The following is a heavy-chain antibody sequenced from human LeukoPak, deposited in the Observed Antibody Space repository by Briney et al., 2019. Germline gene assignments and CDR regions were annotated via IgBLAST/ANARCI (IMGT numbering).Heavy chain of an antibody. CDR1: GDSINDHY. J-gene: IGHJ6*03. D-gene: IGHD2-15*01. Sequence: SATLSLTCTVSGDSINDHYWSWIRQPPGEGLEWIGYIYSSVSTNCNPSLKSRVTISIDTSKSQFSLKLTSVTAADTGVYYCARQRCSGNMCYRVDQLYYMDVWGKGTTVTVSS. CDR2: IYSSVST. CDR3: ARQRCSGNMCYRVDQLYYMDV. V-gene: IGHV4-4*09.